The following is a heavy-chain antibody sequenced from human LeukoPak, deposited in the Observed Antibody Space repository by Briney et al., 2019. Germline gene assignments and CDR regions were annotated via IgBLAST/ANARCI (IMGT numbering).Heavy chain of an antibody. CDR3: ARNQGKRNWNSPHDAFDI. CDR2: ISSSGSTI. V-gene: IGHV3-11*04. Sequence: GGSLRLSCAASGFTFSDYYMSWIRQAPGKGLEWVSYISSSGSTIYYADSVKGRFTISRDNAKNSLYLQMNSLRAEDTAVYYCARNQGKRNWNSPHDAFDIWGQGTMVTVSS. CDR1: GFTFSDYY. D-gene: IGHD1-7*01. J-gene: IGHJ3*02.